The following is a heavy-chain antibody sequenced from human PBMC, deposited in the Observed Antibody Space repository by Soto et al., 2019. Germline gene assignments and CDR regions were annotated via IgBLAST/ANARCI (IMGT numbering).Heavy chain of an antibody. D-gene: IGHD3-22*01. V-gene: IGHV4-59*01. CDR1: GGSISSYY. CDR3: ARVGYYDSSGYYYFDY. CDR2: IYHSGST. Sequence: SETLSLTCTVSGGSISSYYLSWIRQPPGKGPEWIGYIYHSGSTNYNPSLKSRVTISVDTSKNQFSLKLTSVTAADTAVYYCARVGYYDSSGYYYFDYWGQGTLVTVSS. J-gene: IGHJ4*02.